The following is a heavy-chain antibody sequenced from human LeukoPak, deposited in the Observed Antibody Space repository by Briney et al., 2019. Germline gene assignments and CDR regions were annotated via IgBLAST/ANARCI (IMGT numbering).Heavy chain of an antibody. CDR1: GYSVRTYN. CDR2: IYSGGST. D-gene: IGHD2/OR15-2a*01. J-gene: IGHJ4*02. CDR3: ARAPLDCSSTISLLPVDY. Sequence: GGSLRLSCAVSGYSVRTYNIPGWRQAPGKGLECVSVIYSGGSTYYAHSVKGRFTVSRDNSKNTLYLQMNSLSAEDTAMYYCARAPLDCSSTISLLPVDYWGQGTLVTVSS. V-gene: IGHV3-53*01.